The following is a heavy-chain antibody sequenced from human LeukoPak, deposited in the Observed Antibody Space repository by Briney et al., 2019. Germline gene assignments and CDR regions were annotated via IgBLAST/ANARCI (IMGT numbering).Heavy chain of an antibody. CDR2: IYYSGST. CDR3: ARVPTTYCTNGVCYYFDY. CDR1: GGSISSGDYY. V-gene: IGHV4-30-4*08. J-gene: IGHJ4*02. D-gene: IGHD2-8*01. Sequence: PSETLSLTCTVSGGSISSGDYYWSWIRQPPGKGLEWIGYIYYSGSTYYNPSLKSRVTISVDTTKNQFSLKLSSVTAADTAAYYCARVPTTYCTNGVCYYFDYWGQGTLVTDSS.